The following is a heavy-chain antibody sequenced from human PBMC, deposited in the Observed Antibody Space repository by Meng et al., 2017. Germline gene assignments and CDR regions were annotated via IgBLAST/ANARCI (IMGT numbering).Heavy chain of an antibody. Sequence: QVQLQQWGDGLLKPSESLSLTCAVYGGSFSGYYWSWIRQPPGKGLEWIGEINHSGSTNYNPSLKSRVTISVDTSKNQFSLKLSSVTAADTAVYYCARVRRWAFDIWGQGTMVTVSS. CDR2: INHSGST. D-gene: IGHD3-10*01. CDR3: ARVRRWAFDI. J-gene: IGHJ3*02. V-gene: IGHV4-34*01. CDR1: GGSFSGYY.